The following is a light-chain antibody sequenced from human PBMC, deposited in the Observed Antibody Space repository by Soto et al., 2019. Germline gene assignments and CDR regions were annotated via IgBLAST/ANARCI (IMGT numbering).Light chain of an antibody. V-gene: IGKV3-15*01. CDR2: GAF. CDR3: QQYNDWPLT. Sequence: EIVMTQSPVTLSVSPFEGATLSCRASQSVNSNLAWYQQKPGQAPSLLIYGAFTRATGIPARFSGTGSGTEFTLTISSLQSEDFALYYCQQYNDWPLTFGQGTKVDIK. CDR1: QSVNSN. J-gene: IGKJ1*01.